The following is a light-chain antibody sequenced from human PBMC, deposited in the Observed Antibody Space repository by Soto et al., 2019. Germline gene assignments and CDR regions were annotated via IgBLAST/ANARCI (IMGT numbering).Light chain of an antibody. CDR2: AAS. Sequence: DIQMTQSPSSVSASVGDRVTITCRASQDINNYLAWFQQKPGKAPKSLIHAASSLQSGVPSRFSGSGFGTDFTLTISSLQPEDVATYYCQHYKNYPLTFGQGTRLEIK. J-gene: IGKJ5*01. CDR3: QHYKNYPLT. V-gene: IGKV1-16*01. CDR1: QDINNY.